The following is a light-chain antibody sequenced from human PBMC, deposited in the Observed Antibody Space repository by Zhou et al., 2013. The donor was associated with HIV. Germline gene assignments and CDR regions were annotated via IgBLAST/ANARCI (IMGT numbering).Light chain of an antibody. CDR1: ESIDNN. Sequence: EIMMTQSPVTLSVSPGERVILSCRASESIDNNLAWYQQKPGQAPRLLVYGASTRATGIPDRFTGSGSGTDFTLTFTTLGPEDFAVYYCQQYANSPQTFGQGTKVEIK. J-gene: IGKJ2*01. CDR3: QQYANSPQT. CDR2: GAS. V-gene: IGKV3-20*01.